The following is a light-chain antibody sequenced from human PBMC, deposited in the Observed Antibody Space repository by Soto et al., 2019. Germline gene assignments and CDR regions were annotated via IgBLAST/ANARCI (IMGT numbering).Light chain of an antibody. Sequence: ILMTQSPATLSVSPGERATLSCTASHYVYSNVAWFQQRPGQAPRLLIYRASTRATGTPARLSGSGSGTEFTLTITSMKSEDFALYYCQQYHNLWTFGQGTKVDIK. CDR3: QQYHNLWT. CDR1: HYVYSN. J-gene: IGKJ1*01. CDR2: RAS. V-gene: IGKV3-15*01.